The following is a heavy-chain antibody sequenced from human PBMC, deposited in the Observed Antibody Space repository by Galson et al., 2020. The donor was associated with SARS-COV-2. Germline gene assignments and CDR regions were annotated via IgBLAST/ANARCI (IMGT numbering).Heavy chain of an antibody. V-gene: IGHV1-18*04. CDR2: ISPHNGKT. Sequence: ASVKVSWKASGYTLTTYGISWVRQAPGQGPEWMGWISPHNGKTHYAQKFQDRVTMTADTSTSTVYMELRSLRSDDRGVYYCAGSSSPGVSPSAYSYFYDMEVWGQGTTVTVSS. CDR1: GYTLTTYG. CDR3: AGSSSPGVSPSAYSYFYDMEV. J-gene: IGHJ6*02. D-gene: IGHD3-16*01.